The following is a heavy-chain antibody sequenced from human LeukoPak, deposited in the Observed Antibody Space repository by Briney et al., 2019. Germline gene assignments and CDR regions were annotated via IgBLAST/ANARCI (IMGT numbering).Heavy chain of an antibody. D-gene: IGHD2-15*01. J-gene: IGHJ5*02. V-gene: IGHV4-31*03. CDR2: IYYSGST. CDR1: GGSISSGGYY. CDR3: ARGVARGANWFDP. Sequence: SQTLSLTCTVSGGSISSGGYYWSWIRQHPGKGLEWIGYIYYSGSTYYNPSLKSRVTISVGTSKNQFSLKLSSVTAADTAVYYCARGVARGANWFDPWGQGTLVTVSS.